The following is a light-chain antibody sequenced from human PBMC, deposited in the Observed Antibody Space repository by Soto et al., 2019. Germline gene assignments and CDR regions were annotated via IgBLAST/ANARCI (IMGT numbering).Light chain of an antibody. CDR1: QFISTY. CDR2: TTS. V-gene: IGKV1-39*01. CDR3: QQSYSTPIT. J-gene: IGKJ5*01. Sequence: DIQMTQSTASLSASFGDTVTITWRPSQFISTYLNWYQQKPGKAPNPLIYTTSSLHSGVPSRFSGSGSGTDSTLTISSLQTEDFATYYCQQSYSTPITFGQGTRLEIK.